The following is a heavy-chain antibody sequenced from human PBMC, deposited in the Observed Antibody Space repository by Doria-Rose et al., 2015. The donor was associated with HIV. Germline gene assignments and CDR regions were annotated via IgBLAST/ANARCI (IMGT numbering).Heavy chain of an antibody. Sequence: QVTLKESGPVLVKPTETLTLTCTVSGVSLSSPGMGASWIRQPPGKALEWLANIFSDDERSYKTSLKSILTISRGTSKSQVVLTMTDMDPVDTATYYCARIKSSRWYHKYYFDFWGQGTLVIVSA. CDR1: GVSLSSPGMG. J-gene: IGHJ4*02. V-gene: IGHV2-26*01. D-gene: IGHD6-13*01. CDR2: IFSDDER. CDR3: ARIKSSRWYHKYYFDF.